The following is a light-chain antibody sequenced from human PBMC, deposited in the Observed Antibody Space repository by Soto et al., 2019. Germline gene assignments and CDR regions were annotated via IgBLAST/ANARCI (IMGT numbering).Light chain of an antibody. CDR3: QSYDSSLSGSV. V-gene: IGLV1-40*01. Sequence: QAVVTQPPSVSGAPGQRVTISCTGSSSNIGADYDVHWYQQLPGTAPKLLIFGDTNRPSGVPDRFSGSKSGTSAFLAITGLQADDEADYYCQSYDSSLSGSVFGGGTKVTVL. CDR2: GDT. J-gene: IGLJ2*01. CDR1: SSNIGADYD.